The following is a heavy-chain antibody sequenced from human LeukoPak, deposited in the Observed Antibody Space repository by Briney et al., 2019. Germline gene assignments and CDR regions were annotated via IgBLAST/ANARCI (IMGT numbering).Heavy chain of an antibody. D-gene: IGHD6-13*01. CDR2: IYPGDSDT. CDR1: GYSFTSYW. J-gene: IGHJ5*02. CDR3: ARLPSIKAAEIWFDT. V-gene: IGHV5-51*01. Sequence: GESLKISCKGSGYSFTSYWIGWVRQMPGKGLDWMGIIYPGDSDTRYRPSFEGPVTISDEKSISTAYLQWSSLKASDTAMYYCARLPSIKAAEIWFDTWGEGTLVTVSS.